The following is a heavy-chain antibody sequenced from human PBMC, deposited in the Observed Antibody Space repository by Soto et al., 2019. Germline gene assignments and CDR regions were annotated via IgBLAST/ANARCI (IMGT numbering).Heavy chain of an antibody. CDR2: INPLPTSGST. J-gene: IGHJ4*02. D-gene: IGHD6-13*01. CDR3: ARDLAAASY. V-gene: IGHV1-46*01. CDR1: GYIFTNYY. Sequence: QVQLVQSGAEVKKPGASVKVSCKASGYIFTNYYIHWVRQAPGQGLEWMAIINPLPTSGSTNYAQEFHGRLTVTRDTSTSTVYMELSSLRSDDTAIYYCARDLAAASYWGQGTLVTVSS.